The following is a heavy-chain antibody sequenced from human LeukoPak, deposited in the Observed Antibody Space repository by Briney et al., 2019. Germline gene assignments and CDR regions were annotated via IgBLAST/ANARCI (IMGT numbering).Heavy chain of an antibody. J-gene: IGHJ1*01. Sequence: PGGSLRLSCAASGFTFSSYAMSWVRQAPGKGLEWVSAISGSGGSTYYADSVKGRFTISRDNSKNMLYLQMNSLRAEDTAVYYCAKDIALAAAGTVFQHWGQGTLVTVSS. CDR3: AKDIALAAAGTVFQH. CDR1: GFTFSSYA. D-gene: IGHD6-13*01. V-gene: IGHV3-23*01. CDR2: ISGSGGST.